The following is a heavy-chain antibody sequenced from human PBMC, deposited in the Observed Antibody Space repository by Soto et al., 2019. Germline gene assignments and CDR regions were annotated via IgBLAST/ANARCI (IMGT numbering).Heavy chain of an antibody. CDR3: ARDIAVAGANNWFDP. V-gene: IGHV1-46*01. CDR2: INPSGGST. J-gene: IGHJ5*02. Sequence: GASVKVSCKASGYTFTSYYMHWVRQAPGQGLEWMGIINPSGGSTSYAQKFQGRVTMTRDTSTSTVYMELSSLRSEDTAVYYCARDIAVAGANNWFDPWGQGTQVTVSS. D-gene: IGHD6-19*01. CDR1: GYTFTSYY.